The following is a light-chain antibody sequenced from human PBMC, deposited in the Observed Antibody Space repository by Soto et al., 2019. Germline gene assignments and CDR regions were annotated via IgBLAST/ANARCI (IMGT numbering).Light chain of an antibody. CDR3: QKYAHWPLT. J-gene: IGKJ4*01. CDR2: KTS. Sequence: EVVMTQSPATVSVSPGERTSLSCRASQSVGTNLGWYKQKTGQAPRLLISKTSTRATGVPASFSGSGSGKEFTLPISSLQSEDIAVYYCQKYAHWPLTFGGGTKVYIK. V-gene: IGKV3-15*01. CDR1: QSVGTN.